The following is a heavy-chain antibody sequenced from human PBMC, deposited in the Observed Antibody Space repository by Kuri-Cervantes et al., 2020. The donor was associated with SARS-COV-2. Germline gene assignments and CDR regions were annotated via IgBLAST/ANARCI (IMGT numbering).Heavy chain of an antibody. CDR3: ARGWAGSGSYYNPGNY. Sequence: ASVKVSCKASGGTFSSYAISWVRQAPGQGLEWMGWISAYNGNTNYAQKLQGRVTMTTDTSTSTAYMELRSLRSDDTAVYYCARGWAGSGSYYNPGNYWGQGTLVTVSS. CDR1: GGTFSSYA. J-gene: IGHJ4*02. V-gene: IGHV1-18*01. CDR2: ISAYNGNT. D-gene: IGHD3-10*01.